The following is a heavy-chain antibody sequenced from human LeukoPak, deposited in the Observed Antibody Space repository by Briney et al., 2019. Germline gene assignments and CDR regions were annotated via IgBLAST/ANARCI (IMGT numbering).Heavy chain of an antibody. Sequence: PGRSLRLSCAASGFTFSSYAMSWVRQAPGKGLEWVGFIRSKAYGGTTEYAASVKGRFTISRDDSKSIAYLQMNSLKTEDTAVYYCTRGGLAQDYFDYWGQGTLVTVSS. J-gene: IGHJ4*02. CDR2: IRSKAYGGTT. V-gene: IGHV3-49*04. CDR3: TRGGLAQDYFDY. CDR1: GFTFSSYA.